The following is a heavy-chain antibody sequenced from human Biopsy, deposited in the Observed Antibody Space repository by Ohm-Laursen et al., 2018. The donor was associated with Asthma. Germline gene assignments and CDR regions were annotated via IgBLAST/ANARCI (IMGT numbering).Heavy chain of an antibody. CDR3: ASGPEWYGLDV. J-gene: IGHJ6*02. CDR2: SNQGGSP. Sequence: TLSLTCGVYRGSLRVYVWSWIRQPPGKGLEWIGGSNQGGSPTFNPSLKSRVTISRDTSKNQLSLKLRSVTAADTAVYYCASGPEWYGLDVWGQGTTVTVSS. CDR1: RGSLRVYV. V-gene: IGHV4-34*01. D-gene: IGHD3-3*01.